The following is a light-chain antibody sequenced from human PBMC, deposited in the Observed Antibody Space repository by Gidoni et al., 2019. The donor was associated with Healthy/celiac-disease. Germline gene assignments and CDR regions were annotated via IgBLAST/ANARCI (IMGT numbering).Light chain of an antibody. CDR2: DAP. V-gene: IGKV3-11*01. J-gene: IGKJ4*01. CDR1: QSVSSY. CDR3: QQRSNWPLT. Sequence: EIVLTQSPATLSLSPGERATLSCRASQSVSSYVAWYQQKPGQAPRLLIYDAPNRATCIPARFSGSGSGTYFTRTISSLEPEDFAVYYCQQRSNWPLTFGGGTKVEIK.